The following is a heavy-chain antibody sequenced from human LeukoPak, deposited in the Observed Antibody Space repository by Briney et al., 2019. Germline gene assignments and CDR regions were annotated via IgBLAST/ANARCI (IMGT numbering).Heavy chain of an antibody. Sequence: PSETLSLTCTVSGGSISSYYWSWIRQPPRKGLEWIGYIYYSGSTNYNPSLKSRVTISVDTSKNQFSLKLSSVTAADTAVHYCARLGYYYYMDVWGKGTTVTVSS. CDR2: IYYSGST. D-gene: IGHD3-16*01. CDR3: ARLGYYYYMDV. J-gene: IGHJ6*03. V-gene: IGHV4-59*01. CDR1: GGSISSYY.